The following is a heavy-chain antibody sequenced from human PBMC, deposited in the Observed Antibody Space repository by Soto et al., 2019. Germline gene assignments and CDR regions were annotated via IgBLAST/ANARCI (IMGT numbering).Heavy chain of an antibody. CDR3: ARDETPGEPGAFDI. D-gene: IGHD3-16*01. Sequence: QVQLVQCGAEVKKPGSSVKVSCKASGGTFSSYAISWVRQAPGQGLEWMGGIIPIFGTANYAQKFQGRVTITADASTSTAYMELISLRSEDTAVYYCARDETPGEPGAFDIWGQGTMVTVSS. CDR2: IIPIFGTA. V-gene: IGHV1-69*01. CDR1: GGTFSSYA. J-gene: IGHJ3*02.